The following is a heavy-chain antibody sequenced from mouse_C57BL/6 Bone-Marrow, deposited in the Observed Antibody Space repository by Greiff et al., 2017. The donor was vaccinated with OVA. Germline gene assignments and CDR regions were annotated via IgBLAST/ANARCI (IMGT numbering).Heavy chain of an antibody. CDR2: ISSGGSYT. D-gene: IGHD2-4*01. J-gene: IGHJ2*01. CDR1: GFTFSSYG. V-gene: IGHV5-6*02. CDR3: ASGYDSYFDY. Sequence: EVMLVESGGDLVKPGGSLKLSCAASGFTFSSYGMSWVRQTPDKRLEWVATISSGGSYTYYPDSVKGRFTISRDNAKNTLYLQMSSLKSEDTAMYYCASGYDSYFDYWGQGTTLTVSS.